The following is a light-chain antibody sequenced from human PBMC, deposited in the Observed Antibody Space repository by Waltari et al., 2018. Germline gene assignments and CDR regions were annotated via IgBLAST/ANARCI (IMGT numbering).Light chain of an antibody. V-gene: IGKV4-1*01. Sequence: DIVMTQSPDSLAVSLGERATINCKSSQSFLYSSNNKNYLAWYQPRPGQPPMLLIYWAATRESGVPDRFSGSGSGTDFTLTISSLQTEDVAVYYCQQHYISRTFGQGTKVQIK. CDR3: QQHYISRT. J-gene: IGKJ1*01. CDR1: QSFLYSSNNKNY. CDR2: WAA.